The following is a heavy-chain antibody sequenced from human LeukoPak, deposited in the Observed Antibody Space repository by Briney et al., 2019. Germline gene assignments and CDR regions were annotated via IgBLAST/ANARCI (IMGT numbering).Heavy chain of an antibody. V-gene: IGHV3-11*05. Sequence: PGGSLRLSLAAPGFAFNDFYMTWVRPAPGQGPEVVSYISSSNIDTNYADSVKGRFTVSRDNAKNSLYLQMNSLRAEDTAVYYCARDGMGGYDYFDYWGQGTLVTVSS. CDR2: ISSSNIDT. CDR3: ARDGMGGYDYFDY. J-gene: IGHJ4*02. CDR1: GFAFNDFY. D-gene: IGHD5-12*01.